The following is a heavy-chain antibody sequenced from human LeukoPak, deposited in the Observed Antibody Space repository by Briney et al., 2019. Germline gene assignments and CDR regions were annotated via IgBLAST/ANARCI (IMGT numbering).Heavy chain of an antibody. V-gene: IGHV4-59*01. D-gene: IGHD2-21*02. CDR2: IYYSGST. CDR3: ARWARGVTAATEYFQH. CDR1: GGSISSYY. Sequence: SETLSLTCTVSGGSISSYYWSWIRQPPGKGLEWIGYIYYSGSTNYNPPLKSRVTISVDTSKNQFSLKLSSVTAADTAVYYCARWARGVTAATEYFQHWGQGTLVTVSS. J-gene: IGHJ1*01.